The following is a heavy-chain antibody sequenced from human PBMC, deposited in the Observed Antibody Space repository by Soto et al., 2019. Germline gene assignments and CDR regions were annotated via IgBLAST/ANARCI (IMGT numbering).Heavy chain of an antibody. D-gene: IGHD3-22*01. Sequence: HPVGSLRLSCAASVVNFSSYAMNCVRHSPGKGLEWVSTISDTGGGTFYAGSVKGRFTISGDNSKNTLYLQMHSLRADDSAIYFCAVGRHKTSGYNTWFEPWGRRTLVNLSS. CDR3: AVGRHKTSGYNTWFEP. V-gene: IGHV3-23*01. J-gene: IGHJ5*02. CDR2: ISDTGGGT. CDR1: VVNFSSYA.